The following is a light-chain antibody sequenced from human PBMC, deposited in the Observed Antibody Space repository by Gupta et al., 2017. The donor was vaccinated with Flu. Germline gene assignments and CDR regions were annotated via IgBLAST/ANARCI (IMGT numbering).Light chain of an antibody. CDR1: QSISSSV. CDR2: GAY. V-gene: IGKV3-20*01. CDR3: QHYGSSPPGFT. J-gene: IGKJ3*01. Sequence: IVLTQSLGILSLSPGERASLSCRASQSISSSVLAWYQQKPGQAPRLLIFGAYNRGTGIPDRFSGSGSGTDFTLIISRLEPEDFAVYYCQHYGSSPPGFTFGPGTKVDIK.